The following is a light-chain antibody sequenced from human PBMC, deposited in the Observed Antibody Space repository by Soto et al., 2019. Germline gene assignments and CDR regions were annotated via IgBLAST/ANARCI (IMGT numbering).Light chain of an antibody. CDR2: GAS. CDR3: QQYDRSPRT. V-gene: IGKV3-20*01. CDR1: QSVRDSF. J-gene: IGKJ1*01. Sequence: EIVLTQSPGTLSLSPGERATLSCRASQSVRDSFLAWYQQKPGQAPRLLIYGASSRATGIPDRFSGSGSGTDFTLTISRLEPEDFAVYYCQQYDRSPRTFGQGTKVEIK.